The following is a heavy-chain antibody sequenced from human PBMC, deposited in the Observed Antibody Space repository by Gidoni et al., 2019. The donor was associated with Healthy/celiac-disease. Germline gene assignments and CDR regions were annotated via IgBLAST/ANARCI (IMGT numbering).Heavy chain of an antibody. D-gene: IGHD6-19*01. CDR3: AKDSLDRRYSSGFNWFDP. CDR2: SGSGGST. J-gene: IGHJ5*02. V-gene: IGHV3-23*01. Sequence: EVQLLESGGGLVQPGGSLRLSCAASGLTFSSYAISGSGGSTYYADSVKGRFTISRDNSKNTLYLQMNSLRAEDTAVYSCAKDSLDRRYSSGFNWFDPWGQGTLVTVSS. CDR1: GLTFSSYA.